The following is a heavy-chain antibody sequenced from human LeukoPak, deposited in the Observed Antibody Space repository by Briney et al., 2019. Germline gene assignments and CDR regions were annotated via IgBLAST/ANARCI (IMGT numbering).Heavy chain of an antibody. V-gene: IGHV3-30*02. CDR2: IRYDGSNK. CDR1: GFTFSRYG. Sequence: GGSLRLSCAASGFTFSRYGMHWVRQAPGKGLEWVAFIRYDGSNKYYADSVKGRFTISRDNSKNTLYLQMNSLRAEDTAVYYCAKDVTTVVPYYFDYWGQGTLVTVSS. J-gene: IGHJ4*02. CDR3: AKDVTTVVPYYFDY. D-gene: IGHD4-23*01.